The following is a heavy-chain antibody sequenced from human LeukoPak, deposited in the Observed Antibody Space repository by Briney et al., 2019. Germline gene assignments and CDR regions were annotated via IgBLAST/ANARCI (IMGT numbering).Heavy chain of an antibody. CDR3: ARESNYCSGGSCYRHNWFDP. CDR2: IYYSGST. CDR1: GGSISSGDYY. V-gene: IGHV4-30-4*01. Sequence: SQTLSLTCTVSGGSISSGDYYWSWIRQPPGKGLEWIGYIYYSGSTYYNPSLKSRVTISVDTSKNQFSLKLSSVTAADTAVYYCARESNYCSGGSCYRHNWFDPWGQGTLVTVSS. D-gene: IGHD2-15*01. J-gene: IGHJ5*02.